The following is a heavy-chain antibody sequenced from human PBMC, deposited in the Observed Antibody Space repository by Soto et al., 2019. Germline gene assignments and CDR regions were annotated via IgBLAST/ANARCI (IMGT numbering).Heavy chain of an antibody. CDR2: ISTYNGNT. D-gene: IGHD7-27*01. Sequence: ASVTVSCKATGYTFTTYGISWVRQAPGQGLEGMGWISTYNGNTKFAQKAQCRLTMTTDTSTSTACMDLRSLRSDHTAVYYCGRANANFRMDVWGHGTTVTVSS. V-gene: IGHV1-18*04. CDR3: GRANANFRMDV. CDR1: GYTFTTYG. J-gene: IGHJ6*02.